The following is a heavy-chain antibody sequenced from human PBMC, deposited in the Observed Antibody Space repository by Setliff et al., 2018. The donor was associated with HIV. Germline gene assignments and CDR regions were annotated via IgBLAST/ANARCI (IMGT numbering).Heavy chain of an antibody. J-gene: IGHJ4*02. V-gene: IGHV1-46*01. CDR3: ARGGYHGFGSYGDY. Sequence: ASVKVSCKASGYTFTSYYVHWVRQAPGQGLEWMGILNPSGDSTAYAKKFQGRVTMTRDTSTSTVYMELSSLKSDDTAVYYCARGGYHGFGSYGDYWGQGTLGTVSS. D-gene: IGHD3-10*01. CDR2: LNPSGDST. CDR1: GYTFTSYY.